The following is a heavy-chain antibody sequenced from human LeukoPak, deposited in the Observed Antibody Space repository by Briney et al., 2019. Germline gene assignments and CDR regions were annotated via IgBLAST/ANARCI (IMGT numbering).Heavy chain of an antibody. V-gene: IGHV1-69*06. CDR1: GGTFNNYA. CDR3: ARAVQVTTGGLFDY. CDR2: IIPIFDTA. J-gene: IGHJ4*02. D-gene: IGHD4-17*01. Sequence: SVKVSCKASGGTFNNYAISWVRQAPAQGLEWMGGIIPIFDTANYAKKFQGRVTITEDKSTSTAYMELSSLRSEDTAVYYCARAVQVTTGGLFDYWGQGTLVTVSS.